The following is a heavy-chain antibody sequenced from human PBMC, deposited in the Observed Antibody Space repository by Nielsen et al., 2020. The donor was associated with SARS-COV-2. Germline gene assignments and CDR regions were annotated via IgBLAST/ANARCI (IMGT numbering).Heavy chain of an antibody. CDR1: AGTFSSYA. CDR3: ARGEGWLAPDAFDI. J-gene: IGHJ3*02. CDR2: IIPIFGTA. V-gene: IGHV1-69*13. Sequence: SVKVSCKASAGTFSSYAISWVRQAPGQGLEWMGGIIPIFGTANYAQKFQGRVTITADESTSTAYMELSSLRSEDTAVYYCARGEGWLAPDAFDIWGQGTMVTVSS. D-gene: IGHD6-19*01.